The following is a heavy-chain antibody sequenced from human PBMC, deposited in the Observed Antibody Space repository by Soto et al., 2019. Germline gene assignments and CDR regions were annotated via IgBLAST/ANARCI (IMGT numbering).Heavy chain of an antibody. D-gene: IGHD3-22*01. CDR1: GFTFSSYG. V-gene: IGHV3-30*18. CDR3: AKDGGYYYDSSGPNYFDY. Sequence: GGSLRLSCAASGFTFSSYGMHWVRQAPGKGLEWVAVISYDGSNKYYADPVKGRFTISRDNSKNTLYLQMNSLRAEDTAVYYCAKDGGYYYDSSGPNYFDYWGQGTLVTVSS. CDR2: ISYDGSNK. J-gene: IGHJ4*02.